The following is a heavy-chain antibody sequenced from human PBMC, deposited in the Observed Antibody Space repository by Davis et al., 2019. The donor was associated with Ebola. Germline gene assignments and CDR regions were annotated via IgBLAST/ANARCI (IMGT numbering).Heavy chain of an antibody. Sequence: PSETLSLTCAVYGGSFSGYYWSWIRQPPGKGLEWIGEINHSGSTNYNPSLKSRVTISVDTSKNQFSLKLSSVTAADTAVYYCASLGGLLTYYYYGMDVWGQGTTVTVSS. V-gene: IGHV4-34*01. CDR1: GGSFSGYY. J-gene: IGHJ6*02. CDR3: ASLGGLLTYYYYGMDV. D-gene: IGHD2-15*01. CDR2: INHSGST.